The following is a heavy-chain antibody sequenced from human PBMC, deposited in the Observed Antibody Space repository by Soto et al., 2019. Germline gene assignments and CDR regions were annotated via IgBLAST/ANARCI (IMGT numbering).Heavy chain of an antibody. Sequence: QLHLVQSGGGVVQPGRSLRLSCVASGFTFSSYDMQWVRQAPGKGLEWVANIWYDGTKNYYADSVKGRFTISRDNSKNTLFLQMDSLRVEDTAVYYCAILLSGYLDFWGQATLVTVSS. J-gene: IGHJ4*02. V-gene: IGHV3-33*01. CDR2: IWYDGTKN. CDR1: GFTFSSYD. D-gene: IGHD2-15*01. CDR3: AILLSGYLDF.